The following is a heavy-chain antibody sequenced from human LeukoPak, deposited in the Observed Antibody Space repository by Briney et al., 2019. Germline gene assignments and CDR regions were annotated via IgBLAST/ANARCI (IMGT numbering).Heavy chain of an antibody. D-gene: IGHD3-9*01. CDR2: INHSGST. Sequence: SETLSLTCAVYGGSFSGYYWSWIRQPPGKGLEWIGEINHSGSTNYNPSLKSRVTISVDTSKNQFSLKLSSVTAADTAVYYRARGGLRYFDWSSSYNWFDPWGQGTLVTVSS. CDR1: GGSFSGYY. J-gene: IGHJ5*02. V-gene: IGHV4-34*01. CDR3: ARGGLRYFDWSSSYNWFDP.